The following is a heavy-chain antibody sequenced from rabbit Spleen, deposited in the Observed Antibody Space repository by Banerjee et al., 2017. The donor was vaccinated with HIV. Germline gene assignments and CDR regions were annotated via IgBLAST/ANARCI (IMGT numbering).Heavy chain of an antibody. V-gene: IGHV1S40*01. D-gene: IGHD8-1*01. CDR1: GFSFSSGYD. CDR2: IYSAGSGNT. Sequence: QSLEESGGDLVKPGASLTLTCTASGFSFSSGYDMCWVRQAPGKGLEWIGCIYSAGSGNTYYASWVNGRFTISKTSSTTVTLQMTSLAAADTATYFCARDVDTGSYYYGSGFSLWGPGTLVTVS. CDR3: ARDVDTGSYYYGSGFSL. J-gene: IGHJ4*01.